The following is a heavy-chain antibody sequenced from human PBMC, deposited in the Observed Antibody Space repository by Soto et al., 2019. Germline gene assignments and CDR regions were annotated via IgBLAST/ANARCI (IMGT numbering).Heavy chain of an antibody. Sequence: SQTLPVTWAVSGGSIISGAYCWSWIRKPPGKGLEWVGYIYHSGSTYYNPSLKSRVTISVDRSKNRFSLNLNSVTAADTAVYYCARANRPITMTYLNCFDPWGHGTLVTVSS. CDR3: ARANRPITMTYLNCFDP. CDR2: IYHSGST. V-gene: IGHV4-30-2*01. CDR1: GGSIISGAYC. D-gene: IGHD3-22*01. J-gene: IGHJ5*02.